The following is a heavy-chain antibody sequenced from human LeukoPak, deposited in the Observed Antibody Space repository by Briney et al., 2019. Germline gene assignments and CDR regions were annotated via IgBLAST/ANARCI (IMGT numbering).Heavy chain of an antibody. Sequence: SETLSLTCTVSGGSISSYYWSWIRQPPGKGLEWIGYIYYSGSTNYNPSLKSRVTISVDTSKNQFSLKLSSVTAADTAVYYCARDNYGDEKTNWGQGTLVTV. J-gene: IGHJ4*02. D-gene: IGHD4-17*01. CDR2: IYYSGST. CDR3: ARDNYGDEKTN. V-gene: IGHV4-59*01. CDR1: GGSISSYY.